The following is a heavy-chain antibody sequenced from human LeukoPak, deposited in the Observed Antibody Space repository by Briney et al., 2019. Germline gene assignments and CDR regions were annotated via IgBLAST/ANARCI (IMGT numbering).Heavy chain of an antibody. CDR2: IGSSGSPI. Sequence: PGGSLRLSCAASGFTFSDYYMSWIRQAPGKGLEWLSYIGSSGSPIYYADSVKGRFTISRDNAKNSLYLQMNSLRAEDTAVYYCTKDRVNYGYYYMDVWGEGTTVTVSS. J-gene: IGHJ6*03. CDR3: TKDRVNYGYYYMDV. D-gene: IGHD5-24*01. V-gene: IGHV3-11*01. CDR1: GFTFSDYY.